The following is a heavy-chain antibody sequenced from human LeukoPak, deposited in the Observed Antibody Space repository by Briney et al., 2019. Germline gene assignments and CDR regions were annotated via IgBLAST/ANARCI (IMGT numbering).Heavy chain of an antibody. CDR1: GGSFSGYY. V-gene: IGHV4-34*01. CDR2: INHSGST. J-gene: IGHJ4*02. CDR3: ARVYGDPGGY. Sequence: PSETLSLTCAVYGGSFSGYYWSWIRQPPGKGLEWIGEINHSGSTNYNPSLKSRVTIPVDTSKNQFSLKLSSVTAADTAVYYCARVYGDPGGYWGQGTLVTVSS. D-gene: IGHD4-17*01.